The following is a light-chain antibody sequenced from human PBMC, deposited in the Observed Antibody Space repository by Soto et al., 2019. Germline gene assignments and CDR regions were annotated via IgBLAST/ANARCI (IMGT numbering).Light chain of an antibody. J-gene: IGLJ1*01. V-gene: IGLV2-18*02. Sequence: QSALTQPPSVSGSPGQSVTISCTGTISDVGFYARVSWYQQVPGTAPKLLIYDVTNRPSGVPDRFSGSQSGKTASLTVSGLQAEDEAEYFCFSFTTTSTHVFGTGTKVTVL. CDR3: FSFTTTSTHV. CDR2: DVT. CDR1: ISDVGFYAR.